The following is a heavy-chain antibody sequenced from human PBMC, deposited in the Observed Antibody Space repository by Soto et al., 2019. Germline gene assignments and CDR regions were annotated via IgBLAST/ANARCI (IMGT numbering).Heavy chain of an antibody. CDR2: ISFNATNG. D-gene: IGHD2-8*02. CDR1: GFTFSHFA. J-gene: IGHJ4*02. CDR3: ARDSGRGYCTGGLCYLGLDH. Sequence: SLRLSCAASGFTFSHFAMHWVRQAPGKGLEWISVISFNATNGFFADSVKGRFSISRDNSANRLYLQMTNLRPEDTAIYYCARDSGRGYCTGGLCYLGLDHWGQGTPVTVSS. V-gene: IGHV3-30-3*01.